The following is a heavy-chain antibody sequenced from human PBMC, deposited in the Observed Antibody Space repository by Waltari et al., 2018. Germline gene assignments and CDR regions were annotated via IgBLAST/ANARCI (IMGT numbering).Heavy chain of an antibody. V-gene: IGHV4-4*02. CDR3: ARDRGRGIYLDS. CDR2: IQRSGRT. Sequence: QMQLQESGPGLVKPSGTLSLTCTVSGDSLSSSDWWSWVRQTPEKGLEGIGQIQRSGRTQYNPAFESRVTISIDTSKNQFSLKVTSTTAADTAVYYCARDRGRGIYLDSWGRGTLVTVSP. J-gene: IGHJ4*02. CDR1: GDSLSSSDW. D-gene: IGHD2-15*01.